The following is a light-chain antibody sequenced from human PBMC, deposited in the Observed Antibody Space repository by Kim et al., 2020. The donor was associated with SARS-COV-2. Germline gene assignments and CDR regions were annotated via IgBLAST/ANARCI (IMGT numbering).Light chain of an antibody. J-gene: IGKJ2*01. Sequence: LSPGERATLSCRASQSVQSSLAWYQQKPGQAPRLLIYDTSNRATGIPARFSGSGSETDFTLTISSLEPEDFAVYYCQQRSNWPPYTFGQGTKLEI. CDR1: QSVQSS. V-gene: IGKV3-11*01. CDR3: QQRSNWPPYT. CDR2: DTS.